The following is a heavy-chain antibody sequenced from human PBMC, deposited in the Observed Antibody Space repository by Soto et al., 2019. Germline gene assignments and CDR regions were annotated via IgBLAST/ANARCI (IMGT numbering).Heavy chain of an antibody. D-gene: IGHD5-12*01. V-gene: IGHV3-48*02. J-gene: IGHJ4*01. CDR3: ARGGTIAVTTIGDY. CDR2: ISSSSSTI. Sequence: DVQLVESGGGLVQPGGSLRLSCAASGFTFRSYNMNWGRQAPGKGLDWLSYISSSSSTIYYADSVKGRFTISRDNAKNSLYLQMNSLRDDDTAMYYCARGGTIAVTTIGDYWGQGTLVTVSS. CDR1: GFTFRSYN.